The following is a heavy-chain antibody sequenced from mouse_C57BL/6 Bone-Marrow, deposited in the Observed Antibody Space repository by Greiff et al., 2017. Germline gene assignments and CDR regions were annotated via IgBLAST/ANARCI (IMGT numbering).Heavy chain of an antibody. CDR2: IDPSDSYT. Sequence: QVQLQQPGAELVKPGASVKLSCKASGYTFTSYWMQWVKQRPGQGLEWIGEIDPSDSYTNYNQKFKGKATLTVDTSSSTAYMQLSSLTSEDSAVYYCARWKGGYWGQGTTLTVSS. V-gene: IGHV1-50*01. J-gene: IGHJ2*01. CDR3: ARWKGGY. CDR1: GYTFTSYW.